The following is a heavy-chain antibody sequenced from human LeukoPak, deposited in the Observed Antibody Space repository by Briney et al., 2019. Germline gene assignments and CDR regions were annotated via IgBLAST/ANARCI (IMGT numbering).Heavy chain of an antibody. CDR2: VSYDGSYK. D-gene: IGHD6-19*01. J-gene: IGHJ4*02. CDR1: GFTFSKFA. V-gene: IGHV3-30*04. Sequence: GGSLRLSCAAAGFTFSKFAMHWVRQAPGKGLEWVAVVSYDGSYKYYADSVKGRFTISRDNAKNSLYLQMNSLRAEDTAVYYCARDARIAVADFDYWGQGTLVTVSS. CDR3: ARDARIAVADFDY.